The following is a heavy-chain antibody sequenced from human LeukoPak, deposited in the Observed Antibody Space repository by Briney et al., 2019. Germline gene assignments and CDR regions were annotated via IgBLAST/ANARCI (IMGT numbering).Heavy chain of an antibody. CDR2: ISYDGSNK. CDR3: ARPVDYHYYYGMDV. J-gene: IGHJ6*02. V-gene: IGHV3-30*03. D-gene: IGHD4-23*01. Sequence: GRSLRLSCAVSGLTFSSYGLHWVRQAPGKGLEWVAVISYDGSNKYYAGSVKGRFTISRDNSKNTLYLQMNSLRAEDTAVYYCARPVDYHYYYGMDVWGQGTTVTVSS. CDR1: GLTFSSYG.